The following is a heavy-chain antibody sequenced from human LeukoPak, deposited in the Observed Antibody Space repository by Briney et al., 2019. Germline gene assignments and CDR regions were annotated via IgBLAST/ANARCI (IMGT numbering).Heavy chain of an antibody. CDR3: ARGPYPAGAFDI. J-gene: IGHJ3*02. CDR2: IYHSGST. D-gene: IGHD2-2*01. Sequence: KASETLSLTCAVSGGSISSGGYSWSWIRQPPGKGLEWIGYIYHSGSTYYNPSLKSRVTISVDRSKNQFSLKLSSVTAADTAVYYCARGPYPAGAFDIWGQGTMVTVSS. V-gene: IGHV4-30-2*01. CDR1: GGSISSGGYS.